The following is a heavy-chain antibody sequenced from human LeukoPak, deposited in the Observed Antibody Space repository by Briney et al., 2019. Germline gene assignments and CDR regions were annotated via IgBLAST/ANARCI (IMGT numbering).Heavy chain of an antibody. D-gene: IGHD3-22*01. J-gene: IGHJ4*02. V-gene: IGHV3-21*01. CDR1: GLTFSGHA. CDR2: ISVRSNYI. CDR3: ARLRRNSDSSGYYYYYDY. Sequence: GGSLRLSCAASGLTFSGHAMSWVRQAPGKGLEWVSSISVRSNYIYYADSVRGRFSISRDDARNSLYLQMDSLRGDDTAVYYCARLRRNSDSSGYYYYYDYWGQGTLVTVSS.